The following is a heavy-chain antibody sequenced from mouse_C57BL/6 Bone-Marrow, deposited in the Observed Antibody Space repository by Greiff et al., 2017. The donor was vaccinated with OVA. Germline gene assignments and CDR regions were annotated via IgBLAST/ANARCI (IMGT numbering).Heavy chain of an antibody. CDR1: GFTFSDYG. Sequence: EVKLMESGGGLVKPGGSLKLSCAASGFTFSDYGMHWVRQAPEKGLEWVAYISRGSSTIYYADTVKGRFTISRDNAKNTLFLQMTSLRSEDTAMYYCAREGLRLTYWYFDVWGTGTTVTVSS. J-gene: IGHJ1*03. V-gene: IGHV5-17*01. CDR2: ISRGSSTI. CDR3: AREGLRLTYWYFDV. D-gene: IGHD2-4*01.